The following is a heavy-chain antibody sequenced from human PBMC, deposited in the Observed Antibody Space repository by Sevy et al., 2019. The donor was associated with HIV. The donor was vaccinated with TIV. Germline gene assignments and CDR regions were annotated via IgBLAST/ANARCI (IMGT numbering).Heavy chain of an antibody. CDR1: GFTFSSYT. Sequence: GGSLRLSCAASGFTFSSYTMHWVRQAPGKGLEWVANIIYDGSMKYYADSVKGRFTISRDTSKNKLYLQMNSLSAEDTAVYYCARDQHDYAGNVRTGWFDPWGQGILVTVSS. CDR2: IIYDGSMK. D-gene: IGHD4-17*01. J-gene: IGHJ5*02. V-gene: IGHV3-30-3*01. CDR3: ARDQHDYAGNVRTGWFDP.